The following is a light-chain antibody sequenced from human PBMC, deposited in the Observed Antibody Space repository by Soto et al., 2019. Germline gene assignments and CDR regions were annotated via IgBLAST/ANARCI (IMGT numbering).Light chain of an antibody. CDR1: SGHSSYA. CDR3: QPWGTGIHDYV. J-gene: IGLJ1*01. CDR2: LNSDGSH. V-gene: IGLV4-69*01. Sequence: QLVLTQSPSASASLGASVKLTCTLSSGHSSYAIAWHQQQPEKGPRYLMKLNSDGSHSKGDGIPDRFSGSSSGAERYLTISSLQSEDEADYYCQPWGTGIHDYVFGTGTKLTVL.